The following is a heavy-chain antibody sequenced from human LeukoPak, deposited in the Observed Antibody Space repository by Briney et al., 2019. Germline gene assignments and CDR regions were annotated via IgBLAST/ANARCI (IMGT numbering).Heavy chain of an antibody. J-gene: IGHJ4*02. V-gene: IGHV3-23*01. CDR2: ISGPGGST. D-gene: IGHD6-25*01. CDR3: AKGGYSSGWRNYFDY. CDR1: AFTFNNYA. Sequence: GGSLRLSCAASAFTFNNYAMSWVRQALGKGLEWVSDISGPGGSTHYADSVKGRFTISRDNSKNTVDLQMNSLRADDTAVYYCAKGGYSSGWRNYFDYLGQGTLVTVSS.